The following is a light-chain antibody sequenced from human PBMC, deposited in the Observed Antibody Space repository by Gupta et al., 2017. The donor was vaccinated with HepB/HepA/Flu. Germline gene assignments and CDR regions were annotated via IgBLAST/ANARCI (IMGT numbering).Light chain of an antibody. V-gene: IGLV1-40*01. CDR1: SSNIGAGYD. CDR3: QSYDSSLSGSRV. Sequence: SVLTPPPSVSGAPGQRVTISCTGSSSNIGAGYDVHWYQQLPGTAPKLLIYGNSNRPSGVPDRFSGSKSGTSASLAITGLQAEDEADYYCQSYDSSLSGSRVFGGGTKLTVL. CDR2: GNS. J-gene: IGLJ3*02.